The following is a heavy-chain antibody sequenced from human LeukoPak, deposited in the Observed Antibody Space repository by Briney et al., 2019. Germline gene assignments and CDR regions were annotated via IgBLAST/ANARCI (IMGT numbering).Heavy chain of an antibody. CDR1: GLTFSRYA. V-gene: IGHV3-23*01. J-gene: IGHJ3*02. CDR2: ISGSGGST. D-gene: IGHD4-17*01. Sequence: SGGSLRLSCAASGLTFSRYAMTWVRQAPGRGLEWVSSISGSGGSTYYADSVRGRFTFSRDNSKNTLYLQMNGLRAEDTAIYYCAKDPDGDYIGAFDMWGQGTVVTVSS. CDR3: AKDPDGDYIGAFDM.